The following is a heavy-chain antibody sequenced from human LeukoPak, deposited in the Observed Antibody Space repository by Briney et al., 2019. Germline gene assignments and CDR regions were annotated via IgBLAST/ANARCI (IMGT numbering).Heavy chain of an antibody. J-gene: IGHJ4*02. CDR3: ARDVEVAGIRDS. Sequence: GGSLRLSCAASGFTFSNHGMNWVRQAPGKGLEWVSGISPSGDITYYADSVKGRFIISRDNTDNSLYLQMNNLRADDTALYYCARDVEVAGIRDSWGQGTVVTVSS. V-gene: IGHV3-23*01. CDR1: GFTFSNHG. D-gene: IGHD6-19*01. CDR2: ISPSGDIT.